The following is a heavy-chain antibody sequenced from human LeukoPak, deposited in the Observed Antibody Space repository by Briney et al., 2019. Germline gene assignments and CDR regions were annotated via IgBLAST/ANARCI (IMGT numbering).Heavy chain of an antibody. V-gene: IGHV3-23*01. J-gene: IGHJ6*03. CDR2: ISGSGGST. CDR1: GFTFSSYA. CDR3: ASLTRNYGSGIYRAQGYMDV. D-gene: IGHD3-10*01. Sequence: PGGSLRLSCAGSGFTFSSYAMSWVRQAPGKGLEWVAAISGSGGSTYYANSVKGRFTISRDNSKNTLYLQMNSLRAEDTAVYYCASLTRNYGSGIYRAQGYMDVWGKGTTVTVSS.